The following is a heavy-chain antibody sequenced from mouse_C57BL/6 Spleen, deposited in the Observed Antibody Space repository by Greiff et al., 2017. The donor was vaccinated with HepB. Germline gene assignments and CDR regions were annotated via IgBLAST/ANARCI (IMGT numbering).Heavy chain of an antibody. J-gene: IGHJ3*01. D-gene: IGHD1-1*01. CDR2: ISYDGSN. Sequence: EVKLQESGPGLVKPSQSLSLTCSVTGYSITSGYYWNWIRQFPGNKLEWMGYISYDGSNNYNPSLKNRISITRDTSKNQFFLKLNSVTTEDTATYYCARDGVLYYYGSSSFAYWGQGTLVTVSA. V-gene: IGHV3-6*01. CDR3: ARDGVLYYYGSSSFAY. CDR1: GYSITSGYY.